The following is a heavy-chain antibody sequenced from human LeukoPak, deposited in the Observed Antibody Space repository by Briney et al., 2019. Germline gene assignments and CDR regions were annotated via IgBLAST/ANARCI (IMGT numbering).Heavy chain of an antibody. Sequence: PGRSLRLSCAASGFTFSSYVMHWVRQAPGKGLEWVAIISYDGSNEYYADSVKGRFTISRDNAKNSLYLQMNSLRAEDTAVYYCARDGGYYDILTGYYTFDYWGQGTLVTVSS. V-gene: IGHV3-30*04. CDR2: ISYDGSNE. D-gene: IGHD3-9*01. CDR3: ARDGGYYDILTGYYTFDY. CDR1: GFTFSSYV. J-gene: IGHJ4*02.